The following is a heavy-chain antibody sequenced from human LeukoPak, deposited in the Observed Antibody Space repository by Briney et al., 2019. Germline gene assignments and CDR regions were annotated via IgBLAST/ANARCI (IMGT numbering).Heavy chain of an antibody. CDR3: ARMATDGTMNWFDP. Sequence: ASVKVSCKASGYIFTNYDINWVRQATGQGLEWMGWMKPNSGNTGYAQKFQGRVTMTRNTSTNTAYMELSSLRSEGTAMYYCARMATDGTMNWFDPWGQGTLVIVSS. CDR2: MKPNSGNT. V-gene: IGHV1-8*01. J-gene: IGHJ5*02. CDR1: GYIFTNYD. D-gene: IGHD6-13*01.